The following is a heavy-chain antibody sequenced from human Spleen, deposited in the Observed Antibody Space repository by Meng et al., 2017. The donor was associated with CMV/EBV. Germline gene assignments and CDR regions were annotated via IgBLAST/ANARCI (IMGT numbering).Heavy chain of an antibody. J-gene: IGHJ1*01. CDR3: ASLPYDFWSG. D-gene: IGHD3-3*01. CDR2: ISSSSSYI. Sequence: EVQLVESGGGLVKHGGSLRLSCAASGFTFSSYSMNWVRQAPGKGLEWVSSISSSSSYIYYADSVKGRFTISRDNAKNSLYLQMNSLRAEDTAVYYCASLPYDFWSGWGQGTLVTVSS. V-gene: IGHV3-21*01. CDR1: GFTFSSYS.